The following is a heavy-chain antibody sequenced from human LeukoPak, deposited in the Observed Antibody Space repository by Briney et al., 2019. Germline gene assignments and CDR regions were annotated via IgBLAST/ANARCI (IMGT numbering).Heavy chain of an antibody. J-gene: IGHJ3*02. V-gene: IGHV1-18*01. Sequence: GASVKVSCKASGYTFTSYGISWVRQAPGQGLEWMGWVSAYNGNTNYAQKLQGRVTMATDTSTSTAYMELRSLRSDDTAVYYCARLYDVDDAFDIWGQGTMVTVSS. CDR2: VSAYNGNT. D-gene: IGHD5/OR15-5a*01. CDR1: GYTFTSYG. CDR3: ARLYDVDDAFDI.